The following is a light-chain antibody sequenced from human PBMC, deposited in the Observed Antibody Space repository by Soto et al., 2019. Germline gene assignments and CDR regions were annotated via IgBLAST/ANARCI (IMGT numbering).Light chain of an antibody. J-gene: IGLJ1*01. V-gene: IGLV2-14*01. CDR3: SSYTSSITYV. CDR1: SSDVGAYNF. Sequence: QSALTQPASVSGSPGQSITISCTGTSSDVGAYNFVSWYQQYPGKAPKLMIYDVSNRPSGVYNRSSGSKSGNTASLTISGLQEEEEDDYYCSSYTSSITYVFGTGTKLTVL. CDR2: DVS.